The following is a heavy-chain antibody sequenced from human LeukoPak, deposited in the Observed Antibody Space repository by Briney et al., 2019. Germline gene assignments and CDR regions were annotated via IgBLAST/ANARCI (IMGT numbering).Heavy chain of an antibody. V-gene: IGHV1-69*13. J-gene: IGHJ3*02. CDR2: IIPIFGTA. Sequence: SVKVSCKSSGGTFSSYAISWVRQAPGQGLEWMGGIIPIFGTANYAQKFQGRVTITADESTSTDYMELSSLRSEDTAVYYCAGRGYYDSIWFLDHAFDSWGQGTMVTVSS. CDR1: GGTFSSYA. CDR3: AGRGYYDSIWFLDHAFDS. D-gene: IGHD3-22*01.